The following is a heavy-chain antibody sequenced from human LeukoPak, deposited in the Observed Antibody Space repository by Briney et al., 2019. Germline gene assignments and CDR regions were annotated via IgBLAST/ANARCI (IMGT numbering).Heavy chain of an antibody. Sequence: SVKVSCKASGGTFSSYTISWVRQAPGPGLEWMGRIIPILGLANYAQTFQGRVTITPDKTTSTAYMELSSLRSEDTAVYYCARGRDGYNFWYDYWGQGTLVTVSS. CDR1: GGTFSSYT. CDR3: ARGRDGYNFWYDY. V-gene: IGHV1-69*02. CDR2: IIPILGLA. D-gene: IGHD5-24*01. J-gene: IGHJ4*02.